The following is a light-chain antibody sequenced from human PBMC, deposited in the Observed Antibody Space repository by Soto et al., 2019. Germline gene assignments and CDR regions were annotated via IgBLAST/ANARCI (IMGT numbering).Light chain of an antibody. CDR3: SSYAGNNNCV. J-gene: IGLJ1*01. CDR2: EVS. Sequence: QSVLTQPPSASGSPGQSVTISCTGTSSDVGGSNYVSWYQQHPGKAPKLMIYEVSKRPSGVPDRFSGSKSGNTASLTVSGLQAEDEADYYCSSYAGNNNCVFGTGTKLTVL. V-gene: IGLV2-8*01. CDR1: SSDVGGSNY.